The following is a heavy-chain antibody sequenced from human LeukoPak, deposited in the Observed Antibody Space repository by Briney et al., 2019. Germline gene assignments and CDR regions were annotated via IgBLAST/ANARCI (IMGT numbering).Heavy chain of an antibody. V-gene: IGHV4-59*01. D-gene: IGHD3-16*01. CDR2: IYSSGSI. Sequence: SETLSLTCTVSAGSTSSYYWSWIRQPPGKGLEWIGYIYSSGSINYNPSLKSRVTISVDTSKNQFSLKLSSVTAADTAVYYCARVDEGGYYYYGMDVWGQGTTVTVSS. CDR1: AGSTSSYY. CDR3: ARVDEGGYYYYGMDV. J-gene: IGHJ6*02.